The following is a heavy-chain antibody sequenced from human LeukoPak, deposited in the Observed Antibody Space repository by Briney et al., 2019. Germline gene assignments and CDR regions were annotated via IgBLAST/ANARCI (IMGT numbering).Heavy chain of an antibody. V-gene: IGHV1-24*01. CDR3: ALLTTWLGDLLGGWFDP. Sequence: GASVKVSCKVFGYTRTELSMHWVRQAPGEGLEWMGGFDPEDGETIYAQRFQGRVTMTEDTSTDTAYMELSSLRSEDTAVYFCALLTTWLGDLLGGWFDPWGQGALITVSS. CDR2: FDPEDGET. D-gene: IGHD3-10*01. J-gene: IGHJ5*02. CDR1: GYTRTELS.